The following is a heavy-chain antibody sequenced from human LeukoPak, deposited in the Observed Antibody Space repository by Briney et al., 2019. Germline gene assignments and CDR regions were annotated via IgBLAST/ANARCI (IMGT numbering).Heavy chain of an antibody. J-gene: IGHJ6*03. V-gene: IGHV4-34*01. D-gene: IGHD2-2*01. CDR2: INHSGST. CDR1: GGSFSSYY. CDR3: ARDSSPAALPYMDA. Sequence: SETLSLTCAVYGGSFSSYYWSWIRQPPGKGLEWIGEINHSGSTNYNPSLKSRVTISVDTSKNQFSLRVTSVTAADRGLYFCARDSSPAALPYMDAWGKGTTVTVSS.